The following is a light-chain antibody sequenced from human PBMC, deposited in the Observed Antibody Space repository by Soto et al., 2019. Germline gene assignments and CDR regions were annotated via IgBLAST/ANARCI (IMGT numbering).Light chain of an antibody. Sequence: EIVLTQSPGTLSLSPGERATLSCRASQSVSSSYLAWYQQKPGQAPRLLIYGASSRATGIPDRFSGSGSGTDFTLTISRQEPEDFAVYYCQQYGSSPVTFGQGTKLEIK. CDR3: QQYGSSPVT. J-gene: IGKJ2*01. CDR1: QSVSSSY. CDR2: GAS. V-gene: IGKV3-20*01.